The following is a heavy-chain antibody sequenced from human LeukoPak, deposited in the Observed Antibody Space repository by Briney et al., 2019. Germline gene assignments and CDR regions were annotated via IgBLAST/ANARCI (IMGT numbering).Heavy chain of an antibody. CDR1: GITFNYAW. V-gene: IGHV4-4*02. CDR3: AREKALTDHYDFTGYDWEY. D-gene: IGHD3-22*01. Sequence: KTGGSLRLSCVTSGITFNYAWMSWVRQSPGKGLEWIGSFYYGGSTYYNPSLRSRVTISVDTSKNQFSLRPSSVTAADTAVYYCAREKALTDHYDFTGYDWEYWGQGSLVAVSS. CDR2: FYYGGST. J-gene: IGHJ4*02.